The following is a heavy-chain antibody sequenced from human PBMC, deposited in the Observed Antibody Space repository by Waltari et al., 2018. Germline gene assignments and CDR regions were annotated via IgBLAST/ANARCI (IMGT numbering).Heavy chain of an antibody. Sequence: QVQLEESGPGLVKPSQTLSLNCTVSGGSITSGYYYWTWIRQPAGKGLEWIGRLYSTGSTKYNPSLQSRVTITADTSTDTVHMELSSLRSEETAVYFCARGTVGPSNNWFDTWGQGTLVTVSS. CDR3: ARGTVGPSNNWFDT. D-gene: IGHD1-26*01. J-gene: IGHJ5*02. CDR1: GGSITSGYYY. CDR2: LYSTGST. V-gene: IGHV4-61*02.